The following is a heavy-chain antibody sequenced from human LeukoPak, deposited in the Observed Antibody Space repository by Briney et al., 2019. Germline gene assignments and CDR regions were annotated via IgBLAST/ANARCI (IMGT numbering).Heavy chain of an antibody. CDR2: INHSGST. CDR3: ARWDIAASADY. J-gene: IGHJ4*02. V-gene: IGHV4-34*01. CDR1: GGSISSYY. D-gene: IGHD6-13*01. Sequence: SETLSLTCTVSGGSISSYYWSWIRQPPGKGLEWIGEINHSGSTNYNPSLKSRVTISVDTSKNQFSLKLSSVTAADTAVYYCARWDIAASADYWGQGTLVTVSS.